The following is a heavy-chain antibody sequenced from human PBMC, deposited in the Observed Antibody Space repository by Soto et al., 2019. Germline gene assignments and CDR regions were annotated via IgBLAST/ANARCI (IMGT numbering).Heavy chain of an antibody. CDR2: IDPSDSYT. CDR3: ARPPHYYDSSGYYGY. J-gene: IGHJ4*02. V-gene: IGHV5-10-1*01. Sequence: GESLKISCKGSGYSFTSYWSSWVRQMPGKGLEWMGRIDPSDSYTNYSPSFQGHVTISADKSISTAYLQWSSLKASDTAMYYCARPPHYYDSSGYYGYWGQGTLVTVSS. CDR1: GYSFTSYW. D-gene: IGHD3-22*01.